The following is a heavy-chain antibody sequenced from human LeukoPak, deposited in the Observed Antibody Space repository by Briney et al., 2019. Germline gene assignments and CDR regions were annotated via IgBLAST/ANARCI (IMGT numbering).Heavy chain of an antibody. D-gene: IGHD6-13*01. CDR1: GGSISSSSYY. J-gene: IGHJ4*02. CDR2: IYYSGST. CDR3: ARLPSGSVIAAAGTNYFDY. V-gene: IGHV4-39*01. Sequence: SETLSLTCTVSGGSISSSSYYWGWIRQPPGKGLEWIGSIYYSGSTYYNPSLKSRVTISVDTSKNQVSLKLSSVTAADTAVYYCARLPSGSVIAAAGTNYFDYWGQGTLVTVSS.